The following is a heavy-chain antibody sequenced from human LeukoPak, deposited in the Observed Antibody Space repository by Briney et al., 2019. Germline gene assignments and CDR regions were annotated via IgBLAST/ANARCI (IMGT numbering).Heavy chain of an antibody. D-gene: IGHD3-9*01. V-gene: IGHV3-23*01. Sequence: GGSLRLSCAASGFTFSSYAMSWVRQAPGKGLEWVSAISGSGGSTYYADSVKGRFTISRDNSKNTLYLQMNSLRAEDTAVYYCVKDQAWSYYDILTSPFDYWGQGTLVTVSS. CDR3: VKDQAWSYYDILTSPFDY. J-gene: IGHJ4*02. CDR1: GFTFSSYA. CDR2: ISGSGGST.